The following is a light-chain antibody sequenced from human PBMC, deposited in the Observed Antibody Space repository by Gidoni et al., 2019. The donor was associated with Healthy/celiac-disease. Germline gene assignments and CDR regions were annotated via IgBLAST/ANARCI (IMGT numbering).Light chain of an antibody. CDR3: QQSYSTPRT. J-gene: IGKJ2*01. CDR1: QSISSY. CDR2: AAS. V-gene: IGKV1-39*01. Sequence: DIQMTQSPSSLSASVGDRVTITCRASQSISSYLNWYQQKPGKAHKRLIYAASSLQSGVQSRFSGSGSGTDFTLTISSLQPEDFATYYCQQSYSTPRTFGQGTKLEIK.